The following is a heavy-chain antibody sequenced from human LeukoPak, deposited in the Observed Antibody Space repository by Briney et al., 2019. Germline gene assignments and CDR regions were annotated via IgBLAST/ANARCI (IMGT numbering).Heavy chain of an antibody. V-gene: IGHV3-30-3*01. CDR2: ISYDGSNK. J-gene: IGHJ4*02. Sequence: GGSLRLSCAASGFTFSSYAMHWVRQAPGKGLEWVAVISYDGSNKYYADSVKGRFTISRDNSKNTLYLQMNSLRAEDTAVYYCARDPAASLYGDHFDYWGQGTLVPVSS. D-gene: IGHD4-17*01. CDR3: ARDPAASLYGDHFDY. CDR1: GFTFSSYA.